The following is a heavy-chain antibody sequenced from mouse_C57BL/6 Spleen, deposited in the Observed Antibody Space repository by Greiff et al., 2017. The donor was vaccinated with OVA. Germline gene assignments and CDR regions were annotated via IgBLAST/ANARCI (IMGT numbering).Heavy chain of an antibody. J-gene: IGHJ4*01. Sequence: QVQLQQPGAELVKPGASVNMSCKASGYTFTSYWITWVKQRPGQGLEWIGDIYPGSGSTNYNEKFKSKATLTVDTSSSTAYMQLSSLTSEDSAVYYCARYLATVDYYAMDYWGQGTSVTVSS. D-gene: IGHD1-1*01. CDR2: IYPGSGST. CDR3: ARYLATVDYYAMDY. V-gene: IGHV1-55*01. CDR1: GYTFTSYW.